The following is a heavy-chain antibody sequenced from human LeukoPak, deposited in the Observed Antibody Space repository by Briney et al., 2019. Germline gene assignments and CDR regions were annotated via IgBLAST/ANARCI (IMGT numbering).Heavy chain of an antibody. J-gene: IGHJ4*02. V-gene: IGHV3-21*01. Sequence: GGSLRLSCAASGFTFSSYAMSWVRQAPGKGLEWVSSISSSSSYIYYADSVKGRFTISRDNAKNSLYLQMNSLRAEDTAVYYCARSEIAAPDDYWGQGTLVTVSS. CDR3: ARSEIAAPDDY. CDR1: GFTFSSYA. CDR2: ISSSSSYI. D-gene: IGHD6-6*01.